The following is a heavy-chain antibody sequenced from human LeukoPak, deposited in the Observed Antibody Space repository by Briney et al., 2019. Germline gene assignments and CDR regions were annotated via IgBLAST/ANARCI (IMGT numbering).Heavy chain of an antibody. CDR1: GFTFSSYA. V-gene: IGHV3-30*04. Sequence: GGPLRLSCAASGFTFSSYAMHWVRQAPAKGLAGVAVISYDGSNKYYADSVKGRFTISRDNSKNTLYLQMNSLRAEDTAVYYCARGSGLRYFDWLLLGYWGQGTLVTVSS. J-gene: IGHJ4*02. D-gene: IGHD3-9*01. CDR2: ISYDGSNK. CDR3: ARGSGLRYFDWLLLGY.